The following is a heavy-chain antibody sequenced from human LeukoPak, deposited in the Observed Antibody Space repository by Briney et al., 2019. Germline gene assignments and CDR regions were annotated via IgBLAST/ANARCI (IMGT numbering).Heavy chain of an antibody. D-gene: IGHD1-7*01. Sequence: ASVKVSFKASGDTFIRYGISWVRQAPGQGLEWMGWISTGNGNTNYGQKFRGRVTMTTDTSTGTAYMELRSLRSDDTAMYYCARANNWNYALGYWGQGTLVTVSS. V-gene: IGHV1-18*01. CDR2: ISTGNGNT. CDR3: ARANNWNYALGY. CDR1: GDTFIRYG. J-gene: IGHJ4*02.